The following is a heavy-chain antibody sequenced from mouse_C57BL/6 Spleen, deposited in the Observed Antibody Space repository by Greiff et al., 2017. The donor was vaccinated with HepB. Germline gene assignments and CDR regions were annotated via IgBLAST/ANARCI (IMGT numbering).Heavy chain of an antibody. Sequence: EVQLQQSGPELVKPGASVKISCKASGYTFTDYYMNWVKQSHGKSLEWIGDINPNNGGTSYNQKFKGKATLTVDKSSSTAYMELRSLTSEDSAVYYCARNGYDGGWGYYYAMDYWGQGTSVTVSS. J-gene: IGHJ4*01. D-gene: IGHD1-1*01. V-gene: IGHV1-26*01. CDR1: GYTFTDYY. CDR3: ARNGYDGGWGYYYAMDY. CDR2: INPNNGGT.